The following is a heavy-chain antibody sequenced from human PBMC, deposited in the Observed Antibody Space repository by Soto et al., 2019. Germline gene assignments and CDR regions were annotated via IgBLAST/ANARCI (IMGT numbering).Heavy chain of an antibody. Sequence: QITLKESGPTLVKHTQTLTLTCTFSGFSLSSSGVGVGWIRQPPGKALEWLALIYWDDDKRYSPSLKSRLTTTKDTTKNQVVLIMTIMDPVDTASYYCAHWWDWYFDLWGRGTLVTVSS. CDR2: IYWDDDK. CDR1: GFSLSSSGVG. CDR3: AHWWDWYFDL. D-gene: IGHD2-15*01. J-gene: IGHJ2*01. V-gene: IGHV2-5*02.